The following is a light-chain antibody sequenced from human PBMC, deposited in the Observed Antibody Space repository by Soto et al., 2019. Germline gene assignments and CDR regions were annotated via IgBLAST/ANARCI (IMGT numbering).Light chain of an antibody. CDR1: QGIRNK. J-gene: IGKJ5*01. CDR2: SGA. CDR3: QQANFFPIT. V-gene: IGKV1D-12*01. Sequence: DIQMTQSPSSVSASVGDRVTITCRASQGIRNKLAFYHQKPGKAPKLLINSGAWFQDGVLSRFSGGGAGTDFTLTISRLQPADFATYYCQQANFFPITFGQGTRLQI.